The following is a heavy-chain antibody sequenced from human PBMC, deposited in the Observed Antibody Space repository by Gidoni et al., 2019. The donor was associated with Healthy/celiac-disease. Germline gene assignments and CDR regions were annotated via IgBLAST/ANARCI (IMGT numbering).Heavy chain of an antibody. Sequence: QVQLQESGPGLVKPSETLSLTCTVSGGSISSYYWSWIRPPPGKGLEWIGYIYYSGSTNYNPSLKSRVTISVDTSKNQFSLKLSSVTAADTAVYYCARLYYYDSSGYSYYYYYYMDVWGKGTTVTVSS. CDR1: GGSISSYY. D-gene: IGHD3-22*01. V-gene: IGHV4-59*08. CDR3: ARLYYYDSSGYSYYYYYYMDV. CDR2: IYYSGST. J-gene: IGHJ6*03.